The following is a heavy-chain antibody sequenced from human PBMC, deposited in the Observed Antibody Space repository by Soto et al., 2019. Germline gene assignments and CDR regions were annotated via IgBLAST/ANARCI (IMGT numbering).Heavy chain of an antibody. Sequence: SETLSLTCTVSGGSISSYYWSWIRQPPGKGLEWIGYIYYSGSTNYNPSLKSRVTISVDTSKNQFSLKLSFVTAADTAVYYCARDSGLRFLEGDYYYYGMDVWGQGTTVTVSS. CDR3: ARDSGLRFLEGDYYYYGMDV. CDR1: GGSISSYY. J-gene: IGHJ6*02. V-gene: IGHV4-59*01. CDR2: IYYSGST. D-gene: IGHD3-3*01.